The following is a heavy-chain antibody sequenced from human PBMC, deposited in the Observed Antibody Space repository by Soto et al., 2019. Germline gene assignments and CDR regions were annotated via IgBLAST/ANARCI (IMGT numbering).Heavy chain of an antibody. CDR3: AREYSSSLYYYGMDV. V-gene: IGHV4-59*01. CDR2: IYYSGST. D-gene: IGHD6-6*01. J-gene: IGHJ6*02. CDR1: GGSISSYY. Sequence: SETLSLTCTVSGGSISSYYWSWIRQPPGKGLEWIGYIYYSGSTNYNPSLKSRVTISVDTSKNQFSLKLSSVTAADTAVYYCAREYSSSLYYYGMDVWGQGTTVTVSS.